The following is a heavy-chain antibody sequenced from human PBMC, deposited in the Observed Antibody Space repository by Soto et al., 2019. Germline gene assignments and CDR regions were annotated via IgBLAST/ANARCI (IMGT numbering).Heavy chain of an antibody. CDR3: ARDYARRTYYYDSSGYYAFDY. V-gene: IGHV1-46*01. Sequence: ASVKVSCKASGYTFTSYYMHWVRQAPGQGLEWMGIINPSGGSTSYAQKFQGRVTMTRDTSTSTVYMELSSLRSEDTAVYYCARDYARRTYYYDSSGYYAFDYWGQGTLVTVSS. D-gene: IGHD3-22*01. J-gene: IGHJ4*02. CDR2: INPSGGST. CDR1: GYTFTSYY.